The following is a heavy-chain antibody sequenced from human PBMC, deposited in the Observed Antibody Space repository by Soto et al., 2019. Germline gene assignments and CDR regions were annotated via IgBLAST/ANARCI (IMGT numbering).Heavy chain of an antibody. CDR3: SGGVGDAF. CDR1: ESTVSRDW. V-gene: IGHV3-7*04. Sequence: EVHLVESGGGLVQTGGSLRLSCAIFESTVSRDWMNWVRQAPGKGLEWVAHINQDGREKYYVDSVKGRFTISRDNAKKSLYLQMNSLIPADTAMYYCSGGVGDAFWGQGTLVTVSS. D-gene: IGHD1-26*01. J-gene: IGHJ4*02. CDR2: INQDGREK.